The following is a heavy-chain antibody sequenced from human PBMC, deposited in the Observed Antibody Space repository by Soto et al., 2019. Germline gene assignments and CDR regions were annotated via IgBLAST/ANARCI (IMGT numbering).Heavy chain of an antibody. J-gene: IGHJ4*02. D-gene: IGHD3-10*01. CDR2: IYPGDSDT. Sequence: GESLKISCKGSGYSFTSYWIGWVRQMPGKGLEWMGIIYPGDSDTRYSPSFQGQVTISADKSISTAYLQWSSLKASDTAMYYCTLPGGFGEFWEYYFDYWGQGTLVTSPQ. V-gene: IGHV5-51*01. CDR1: GYSFTSYW. CDR3: TLPGGFGEFWEYYFDY.